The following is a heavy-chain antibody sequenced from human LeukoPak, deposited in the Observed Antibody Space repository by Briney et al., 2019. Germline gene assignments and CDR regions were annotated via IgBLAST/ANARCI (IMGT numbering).Heavy chain of an antibody. J-gene: IGHJ4*02. CDR1: GGTFSSYA. D-gene: IGHD6-19*01. Sequence: ASVKVSCKASGGTFSSYAISWVRQAPGQGLEWMGRIIPILGIANYAQKFQGRVTITADKSTSTAYMELSSLRSEDTAVYYCARDVNGPGIAVAGLFDYWGQGTLVTVSS. CDR2: IIPILGIA. V-gene: IGHV1-69*04. CDR3: ARDVNGPGIAVAGLFDY.